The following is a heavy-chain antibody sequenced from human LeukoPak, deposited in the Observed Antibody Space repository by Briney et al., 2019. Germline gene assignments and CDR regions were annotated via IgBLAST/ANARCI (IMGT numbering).Heavy chain of an antibody. J-gene: IGHJ4*02. Sequence: ASVNVSCKASGYTFTSYDINWVRQATGQGLEWMGWMNPNSGNTGYAQKFQGRVTMTRNTSISTAYMELSSLRSEDTAVYYCARVAHRGDCYDYWGQGTLVTVSS. CDR3: ARVAHRGDCYDY. V-gene: IGHV1-8*01. CDR2: MNPNSGNT. D-gene: IGHD2-15*01. CDR1: GYTFTSYD.